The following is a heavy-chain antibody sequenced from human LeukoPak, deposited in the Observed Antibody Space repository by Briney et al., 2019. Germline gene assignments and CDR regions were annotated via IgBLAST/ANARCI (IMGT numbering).Heavy chain of an antibody. CDR1: VFTFSSCS. J-gene: IGHJ6*02. D-gene: IGHD3-16*01. CDR2: ISSRRSYI. V-gene: IGHV3-21*01. CDR3: WGSEAFDAIDV. Sequence: GGSLRLSCAASVFTFSSCSMNWVPEAPGKGLEGGSSISSRRSYIYYADSVRDRFTISRDGAKNSLYLQMNSLRAEDTAAYYCWGSEAFDAIDVWGPGTTVTVS.